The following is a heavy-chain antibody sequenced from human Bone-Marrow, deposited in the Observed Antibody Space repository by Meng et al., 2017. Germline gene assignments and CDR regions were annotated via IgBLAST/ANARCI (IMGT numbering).Heavy chain of an antibody. CDR2: ISYDGSNK. V-gene: IGHV3-30*01. CDR3: ARGSDKNDFWSGYYNFDY. D-gene: IGHD3-3*01. Sequence: GGSLRLSCAASGFTFSSYAMHWVRQAPGKGLEWVAVISYDGSNKYYADSVKGRFTISRDNSKNTLYLQMNSLRAEDTAVYYCARGSDKNDFWSGYYNFDYWGQGTLVTVSS. J-gene: IGHJ4*02. CDR1: GFTFSSYA.